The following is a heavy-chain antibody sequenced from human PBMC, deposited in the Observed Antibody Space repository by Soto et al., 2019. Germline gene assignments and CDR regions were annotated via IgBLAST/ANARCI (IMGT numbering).Heavy chain of an antibody. CDR2: MSHSGGT. J-gene: IGHJ3*02. CDR1: GGFVSSGNYY. V-gene: IGHV4-34*01. Sequence: QEQLQQWGAGLLKPSETLSLTCAVYGGFVSSGNYYWSWIRQPPGKGLEWIGEMSHSGGTHFNPSLKSRVTISVDTSQCQFSLKMSSMTAADTALYYCARVERGTATTVVAAFNIWGPGTMATVPS. D-gene: IGHD1-1*01. CDR3: ARVERGTATTVVAAFNI.